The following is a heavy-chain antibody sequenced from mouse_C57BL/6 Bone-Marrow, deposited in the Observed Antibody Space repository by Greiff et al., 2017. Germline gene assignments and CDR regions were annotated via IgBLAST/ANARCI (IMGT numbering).Heavy chain of an antibody. CDR1: GYTFTSYG. CDR2: IYPRSGNT. CDR3: ARDDGYFYARDY. J-gene: IGHJ4*01. D-gene: IGHD2-3*01. V-gene: IGHV1-81*01. Sequence: QVQLQQSGAELARPGASVKLSCKASGYTFTSYGISWVKQRTGQGLEWIGEIYPRSGNTYYNEKFKGKATLTADKSSSTAYMELRSLTSEESAVYFCARDDGYFYARDYWGQGTSVTVSS.